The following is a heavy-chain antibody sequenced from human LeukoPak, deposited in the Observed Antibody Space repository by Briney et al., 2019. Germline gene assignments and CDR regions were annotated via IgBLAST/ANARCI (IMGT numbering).Heavy chain of an antibody. CDR1: GGSIISSDYH. V-gene: IGHV4-39*01. CDR3: ARHCCSGPAKRVFDI. Sequence: SQTLSLTCTVSGGSIISSDYHWGWVRQPPGKGLEWIGTISYSGNTDYNPSLRSRVTISVDTSNNQFSLRLGSVTAADTAVYHCARHCCSGPAKRVFDIWGQGTMVTVSS. CDR2: ISYSGNT. J-gene: IGHJ3*02. D-gene: IGHD2-15*01.